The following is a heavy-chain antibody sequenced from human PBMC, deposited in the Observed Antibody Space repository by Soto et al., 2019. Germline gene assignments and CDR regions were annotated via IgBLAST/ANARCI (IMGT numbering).Heavy chain of an antibody. CDR3: TREHVVTIFRRGQRGSFDN. Sequence: LELARAASGETFNISVMNWFRQAPGKGLEWVAFITSGSDYIYYADSVKGRFTISRDDANNSLFLQMSSLRAEDTAVYYCTREHVVTIFRRGQRGSFDNWSQGTLVTVSS. CDR2: ITSGSDYI. D-gene: IGHD3-9*01. V-gene: IGHV3-21*01. CDR1: GETFNISV. J-gene: IGHJ4*02.